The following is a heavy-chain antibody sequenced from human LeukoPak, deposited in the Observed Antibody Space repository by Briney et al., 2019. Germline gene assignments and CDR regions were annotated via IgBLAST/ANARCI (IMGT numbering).Heavy chain of an antibody. D-gene: IGHD4-23*01. CDR3: ARDPVGALDI. CDR2: IYSGGST. V-gene: IGHV3-66*01. J-gene: IGHJ3*02. Sequence: GGSLRLSCAVSGFTVSSNFMSWVRQAPGKGLEWVSVIYSGGSTYYADSVKGRFTISRGNSKNTLYLQMNSLRAEDTAVYYCARDPVGALDIWGQGTMVTVSS. CDR1: GFTVSSNF.